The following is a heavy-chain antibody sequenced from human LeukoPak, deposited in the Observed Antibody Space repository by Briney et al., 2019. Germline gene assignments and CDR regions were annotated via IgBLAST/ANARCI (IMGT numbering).Heavy chain of an antibody. CDR1: GGSISSSSYY. Sequence: PSETLSLTCTVSGGSISSSSYYWGWIRQPPGKGLEWIGSIYYSGSTYYNPSLKSRVTISVDTSKNQFSLKLSSVTAADTAVYYCARRWRYSSGYPDYWGQGTLVTVSP. V-gene: IGHV4-39*01. CDR2: IYYSGST. D-gene: IGHD3-22*01. CDR3: ARRWRYSSGYPDY. J-gene: IGHJ4*02.